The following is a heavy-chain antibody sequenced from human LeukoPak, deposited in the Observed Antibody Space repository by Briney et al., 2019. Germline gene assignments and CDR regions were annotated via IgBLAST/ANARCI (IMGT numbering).Heavy chain of an antibody. CDR2: MNSDGSAT. CDR1: GFSFSNYG. V-gene: IGHV3-74*01. Sequence: GGSLRLSCAASGFSFSNYGMHWVRQAPGKGLVWVTRMNSDGSATYYADSVQGRFTISRDNAKNTLYLQMNSLRAEDTAMYFCAKGPNYFDSWGQGTLVTVSS. CDR3: AKGPNYFDS. J-gene: IGHJ4*02.